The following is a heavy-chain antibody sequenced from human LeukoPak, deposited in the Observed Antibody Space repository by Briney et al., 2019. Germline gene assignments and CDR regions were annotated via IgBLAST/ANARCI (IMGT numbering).Heavy chain of an antibody. CDR2: INPNSGGT. D-gene: IGHD3-22*01. CDR3: ASTSMIELSDAFDI. Sequence: ASVKVSCNASGYTFTGYYMHWVRQAPGQGLEWMGRINPNSGGTNYAQNFQGRVTMTRDTSISTAYMELSRLRSDDTAVYYCASTSMIELSDAFDIWGQGTMVTVSS. CDR1: GYTFTGYY. V-gene: IGHV1-2*06. J-gene: IGHJ3*02.